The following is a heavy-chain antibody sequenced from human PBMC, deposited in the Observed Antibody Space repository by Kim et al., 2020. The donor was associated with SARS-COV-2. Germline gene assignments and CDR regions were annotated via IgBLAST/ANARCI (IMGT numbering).Heavy chain of an antibody. CDR2: IYHSGST. V-gene: IGHV4-38-2*02. CDR1: GYSISSGYY. CDR3: ARGSPYDSSGY. Sequence: SETLSLTCTVSGYSISSGYYWGWIRQPPGKGLEWIGSIYHSGSTYYNPSLKSRVTISVDTSKNQFSLKLSSVTAADTAVYYCARGSPYDSSGYWGQGTLVTVSS. J-gene: IGHJ4*02. D-gene: IGHD3-22*01.